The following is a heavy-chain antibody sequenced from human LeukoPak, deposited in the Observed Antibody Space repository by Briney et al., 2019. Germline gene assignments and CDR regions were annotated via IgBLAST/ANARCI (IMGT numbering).Heavy chain of an antibody. D-gene: IGHD6-6*01. CDR2: IYTSGST. Sequence: SETLSLTCTVSGGSISSGSYYWSWIRQPAGKGLEWIGRIYTSGSTNYNPSLKSRVTISVDTSKNQFSLKLSSVTAADTAVYYCARGGIAARSVSVWHYMDVWGKGTTVTVSS. V-gene: IGHV4-61*02. J-gene: IGHJ6*03. CDR3: ARGGIAARSVSVWHYMDV. CDR1: GGSISSGSYY.